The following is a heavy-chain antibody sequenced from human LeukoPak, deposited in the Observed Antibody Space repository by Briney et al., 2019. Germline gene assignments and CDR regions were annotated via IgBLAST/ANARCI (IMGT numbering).Heavy chain of an antibody. CDR2: IIGSSGDT. Sequence: GGSLRLSCAASGFRFSNFAMSWVRQAPGKGLEWVSLIIGSSGDTLYANSVKGRFTISRDISKNRLYLQMNSLRAEDTALYYCAKGAYDYIEMGYFDDWGQGALVSVSS. J-gene: IGHJ4*02. CDR1: GFRFSNFA. D-gene: IGHD5-12*01. V-gene: IGHV3-23*01. CDR3: AKGAYDYIEMGYFDD.